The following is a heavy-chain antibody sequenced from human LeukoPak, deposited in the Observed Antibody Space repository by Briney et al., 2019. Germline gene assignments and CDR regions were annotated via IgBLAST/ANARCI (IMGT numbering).Heavy chain of an antibody. CDR2: ISGSGGST. J-gene: IGHJ4*02. CDR1: GFTFSSYA. CDR3: AKERFGSGGYQTDY. D-gene: IGHD1-26*01. V-gene: IGHV3-23*01. Sequence: GGSLRLSCAASGFTFSSYAMSWVRQAPGKGLEWVSAISGSGGSTYYADSVKGRFTISRDNSKNTLYLQMNSLRVEDTAVYYCAKERFGSGGYQTDYWGQGTLVTVSS.